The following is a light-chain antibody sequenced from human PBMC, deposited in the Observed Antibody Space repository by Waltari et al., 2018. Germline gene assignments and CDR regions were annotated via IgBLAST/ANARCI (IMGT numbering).Light chain of an antibody. J-gene: IGLJ1*01. CDR2: DVT. V-gene: IGLV2-14*03. CDR3: NSHTTVSSLV. Sequence: QSALTQPASVSGSPGQSITISCTGTSSDIGAYNYVSWYQQHPGKAPKRLIYDVTYRPSGVSSRFSGSKSGNTASLTISGLQAEDEADYYCNSHTTVSSLVFGTGTKVTVL. CDR1: SSDIGAYNY.